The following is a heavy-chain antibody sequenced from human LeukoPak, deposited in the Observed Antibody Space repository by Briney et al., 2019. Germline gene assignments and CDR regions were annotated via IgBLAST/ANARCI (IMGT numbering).Heavy chain of an antibody. V-gene: IGHV4-61*02. Sequence: PSETLSLTCTVSGGSISSGSYYWSWIRQPAGKGLEWIGRKSVSGHTNYRSSLESRVTMSVDTSKNQFSLRLTSVTTADTAVYYCVRVSRIDYGANPEGDVWGKGITVIVSS. CDR3: VRVSRIDYGANPEGDV. CDR2: KSVSGHT. D-gene: IGHD4/OR15-4a*01. CDR1: GGSISSGSYY. J-gene: IGHJ6*04.